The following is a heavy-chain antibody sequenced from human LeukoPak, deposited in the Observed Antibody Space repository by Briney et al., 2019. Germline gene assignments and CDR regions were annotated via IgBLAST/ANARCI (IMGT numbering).Heavy chain of an antibody. D-gene: IGHD2-15*01. CDR1: GFTFSASA. CDR3: AKAGYCSGGSCYRGFDY. V-gene: IGHV3-73*01. J-gene: IGHJ4*02. Sequence: GGSLKLSCAASGFTFSASAMHWVRQASGKGLEWVGRIRSKPHNYATAYAASVKGRFTLSRDDSENTAFLQMNSLRTEDTAIYYCAKAGYCSGGSCYRGFDYWGQGTLVTVSS. CDR2: IRSKPHNYAT.